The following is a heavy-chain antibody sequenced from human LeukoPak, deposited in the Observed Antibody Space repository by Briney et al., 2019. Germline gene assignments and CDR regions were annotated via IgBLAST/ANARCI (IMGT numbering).Heavy chain of an antibody. J-gene: IGHJ5*02. D-gene: IGHD2-21*02. V-gene: IGHV4-34*01. Sequence: SETLSLTCAVYGGSFSGYYWSWIRQPPGKGLEWIGEINHSGSTNYNPSLKSRVTISVDTSKNQLSLKLSSVTAADTAVYYCARSRLHLNWFDPWGQGALVTVSS. CDR1: GGSFSGYY. CDR3: ARSRLHLNWFDP. CDR2: INHSGST.